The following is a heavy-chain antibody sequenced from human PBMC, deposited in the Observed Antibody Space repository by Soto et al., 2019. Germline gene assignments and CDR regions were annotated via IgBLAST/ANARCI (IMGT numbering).Heavy chain of an antibody. CDR3: AAVVKFTYYHYSYGMDV. J-gene: IGHJ6*02. V-gene: IGHV1-58*02. Sequence: QMQLVQSGPEVKKPGTSVKVSCKASGFTFSNSAMQWVRQARGQRLEWIGWIVVGSGNTNYAQKFQERVTITRDIYTSTAYMELRSLRSEDTAVYYCAAVVKFTYYHYSYGMDVWGQGTTVTVSS. CDR1: GFTFSNSA. D-gene: IGHD1-26*01. CDR2: IVVGSGNT.